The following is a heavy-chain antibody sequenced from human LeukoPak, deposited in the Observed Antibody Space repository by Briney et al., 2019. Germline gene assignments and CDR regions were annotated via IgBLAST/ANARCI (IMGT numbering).Heavy chain of an antibody. Sequence: GASVKVSCKASGYTFTSYYMHWVRQAPGQGLEWMGIINPSGGSTSYAQKFQGRVTMTRDTSTSTAYMELRSLRSDDTAVYYCARATPYDSSGYYYLYYYGMDVWGQGTTVTVSS. D-gene: IGHD3-22*01. J-gene: IGHJ6*02. CDR2: INPSGGST. CDR1: GYTFTSYY. CDR3: ARATPYDSSGYYYLYYYGMDV. V-gene: IGHV1-46*01.